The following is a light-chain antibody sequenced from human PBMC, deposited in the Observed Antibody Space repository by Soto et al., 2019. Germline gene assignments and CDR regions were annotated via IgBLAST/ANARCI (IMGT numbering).Light chain of an antibody. V-gene: IGLV2-23*01. Sequence: QSARAPPASVCGSPGQSITISCSGTSSTIGGYNVVSWYQQHPGNAPKVIVYEGIKRPSGVSARFSGSTSGSTASLTISGLQAEDEAEYFCCSSVGATTYVFGSGTKVTVL. J-gene: IGLJ1*01. CDR3: CSSVGATTYV. CDR1: SSTIGGYNV. CDR2: EGI.